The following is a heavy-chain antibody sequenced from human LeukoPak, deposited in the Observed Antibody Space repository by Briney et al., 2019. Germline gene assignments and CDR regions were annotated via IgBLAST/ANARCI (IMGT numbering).Heavy chain of an antibody. CDR2: IYYSGST. V-gene: IGHV4-39*07. Sequence: TSETLSLTCTVSGGSISSSSYYRGWIRQPPGKGLEWIGSIYYSGSTYYNPSLKSRVTISVDTSKNQFSLKLSSVTAADTAVYYCARVRVAAAGTRNYFDYWGQGTLVTVSS. J-gene: IGHJ4*02. D-gene: IGHD6-13*01. CDR3: ARVRVAAAGTRNYFDY. CDR1: GGSISSSSYY.